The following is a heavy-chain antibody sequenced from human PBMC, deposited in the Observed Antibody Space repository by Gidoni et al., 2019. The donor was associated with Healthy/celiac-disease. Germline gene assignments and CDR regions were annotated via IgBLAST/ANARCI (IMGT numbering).Heavy chain of an antibody. CDR2: IKSKTDGGTT. CDR3: TTRPDFWSGYYLVH. D-gene: IGHD3-3*01. V-gene: IGHV3-15*07. Sequence: EVQLVESGGGLVKPGGSLRLSCAASGFTFSNAWMNWVRQAPGKGLEWVGRIKSKTDGGTTDYAAPVKGRFTISRDDSKNTLYLQMNSLKTEDTAVYYCTTRPDFWSGYYLVHWGQGTLVTVSS. CDR1: GFTFSNAW. J-gene: IGHJ1*01.